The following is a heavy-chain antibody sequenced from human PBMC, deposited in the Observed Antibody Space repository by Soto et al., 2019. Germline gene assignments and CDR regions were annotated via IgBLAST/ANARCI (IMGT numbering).Heavy chain of an antibody. CDR1: GFTFTSSA. Sequence: SVTVSCKASGFTFTSSAVQWVRQARGQRLEWIGWIVVGSGNTNYAQKFQERVTITRDMSTSTAYMELSSLRSEDTAVYYCAAVGPGSGYYYDYYGMDVWGQGTTVTVS. V-gene: IGHV1-58*01. J-gene: IGHJ6*02. CDR2: IVVGSGNT. CDR3: AAVGPGSGYYYDYYGMDV. D-gene: IGHD3-22*01.